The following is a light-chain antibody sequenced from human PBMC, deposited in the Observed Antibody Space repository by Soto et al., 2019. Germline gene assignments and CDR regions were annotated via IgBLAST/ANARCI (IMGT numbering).Light chain of an antibody. CDR2: DAS. Sequence: EIVLTQSPGTLSLSPGERATLSCRASQSVSSSYLAWYQQKPGQAPRLLLYDASSRATGIPDRFSGSASWTDFPLTISRLEPEDFAVYYCQQYGSSPRTFGQGTKLEIK. CDR1: QSVSSSY. V-gene: IGKV3-20*01. J-gene: IGKJ2*01. CDR3: QQYGSSPRT.